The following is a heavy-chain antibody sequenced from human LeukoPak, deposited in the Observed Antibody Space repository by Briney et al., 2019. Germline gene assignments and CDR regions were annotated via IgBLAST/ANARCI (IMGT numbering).Heavy chain of an antibody. CDR3: AKDSYGGKVNSGGAFDI. V-gene: IGHV3-9*03. D-gene: IGHD4-23*01. CDR1: GFTFDDYA. Sequence: GGSLRLSCAASGFTFDDYAMHWVRHAPGKGMEWVSGISWNSGSIVYADYVKGRFTISRDNPKNSLYLQMNSLRAEDMAFYYCAKDSYGGKVNSGGAFDIWGQGTMVTVSS. J-gene: IGHJ3*02. CDR2: ISWNSGSI.